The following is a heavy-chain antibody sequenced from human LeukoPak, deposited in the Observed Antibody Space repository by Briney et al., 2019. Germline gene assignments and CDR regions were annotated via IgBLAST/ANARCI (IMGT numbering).Heavy chain of an antibody. CDR2: ISSSSSTI. CDR1: GFTFSSYS. V-gene: IGHV3-48*04. CDR3: ARDTYPPQLIDY. Sequence: VRTLRLSCAASGFTFSSYSMKWVRQAPAKGLEWVSYISSSSSTIYYADSVKGRFTISRDIAKNSLYLQMNSLRAEDTAVYYCARDTYPPQLIDYWGQGTLVAVSS. D-gene: IGHD5-18*01. J-gene: IGHJ4*02.